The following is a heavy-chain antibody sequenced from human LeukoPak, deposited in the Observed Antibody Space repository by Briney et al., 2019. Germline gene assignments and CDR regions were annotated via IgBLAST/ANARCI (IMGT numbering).Heavy chain of an antibody. CDR2: IYYSGIT. J-gene: IGHJ5*02. D-gene: IGHD1-26*01. V-gene: IGHV4-59*05. Sequence: SETLSLTCTVSGGSISNKYWSWIRQPPGKGLEWIGSIYYSGITYYNPSLKSRVTISVDTSKNQFSLKLSSVTAADTAVYYCARSGSYSFWFDPWGQGTLVTVSS. CDR3: ARSGSYSFWFDP. CDR1: GGSISNKY.